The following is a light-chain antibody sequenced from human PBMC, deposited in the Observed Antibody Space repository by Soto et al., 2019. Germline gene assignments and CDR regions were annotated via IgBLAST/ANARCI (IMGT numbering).Light chain of an antibody. CDR2: GNS. J-gene: IGLJ1*01. CDR3: QSYDSSLSGV. V-gene: IGLV1-40*01. Sequence: QSVLTQPPSVSGAPGQRVTISCTGSSSNIGAGYDVHWYQQLPGTAPKLLIYGNSNRPSGVPDRFSGSKSGTSASLAITGLQAEDEADYYCQSYDSSLSGVFGTETKVTVL. CDR1: SSNIGAGYD.